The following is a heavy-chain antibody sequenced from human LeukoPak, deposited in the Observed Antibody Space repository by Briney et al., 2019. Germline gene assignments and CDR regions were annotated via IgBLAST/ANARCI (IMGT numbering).Heavy chain of an antibody. J-gene: IGHJ4*02. CDR3: ARDQGNYYGSSYYFDY. Sequence: ASVKVSCKASGYTFTGYYMHWVRQAPGQGLEWMGWINPNSGGANYAQKFQGRVTMTRDTSISTAYMELSRLRSDDTAVYYCARDQGNYYGSSYYFDYWGQGTLVTVSS. CDR2: INPNSGGA. D-gene: IGHD3-10*01. CDR1: GYTFTGYY. V-gene: IGHV1-2*02.